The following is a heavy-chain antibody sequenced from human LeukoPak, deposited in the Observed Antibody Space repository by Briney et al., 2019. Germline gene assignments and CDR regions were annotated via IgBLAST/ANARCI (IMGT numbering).Heavy chain of an antibody. D-gene: IGHD4-11*01. Sequence: GRSLRLSCAASGFTFSSYAMHWVRQAPGKGLEWEAVISYDGSNKYYADSVKGRFTISRDNSKNTLYLQMNSLRAEDTAVYYCAREPTVTTFDYWGQGTLVTVSS. CDR2: ISYDGSNK. V-gene: IGHV3-30-3*01. CDR1: GFTFSSYA. J-gene: IGHJ4*02. CDR3: AREPTVTTFDY.